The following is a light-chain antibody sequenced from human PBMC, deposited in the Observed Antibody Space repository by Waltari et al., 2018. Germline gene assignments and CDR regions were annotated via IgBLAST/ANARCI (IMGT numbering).Light chain of an antibody. CDR2: DNT. CDR3: QSYDSSLRGFYV. Sequence: QSVLTTPPSLSGVPGQRVTISCTGISSTIGTCYGFKSYQQFPGTAPKLLIYDNTNRPSGVPARFSGSKSGTSASLAITGLQAEDEADYYCQSYDSSLRGFYVFGTGTKVTV. CDR1: SSTIGTCYG. J-gene: IGLJ1*01. V-gene: IGLV1-40*01.